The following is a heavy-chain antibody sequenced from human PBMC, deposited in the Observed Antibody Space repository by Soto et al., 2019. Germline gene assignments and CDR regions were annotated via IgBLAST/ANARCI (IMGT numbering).Heavy chain of an antibody. CDR3: VRSDRAAFDV. CDR1: GLTFTTYW. V-gene: IGHV3-7*01. J-gene: IGHJ3*01. Sequence: EVQLVESGGGLVQPGGSLRLSCAASGLTFTTYWMNWVRQAPGKGLEWVANIKQDGSEKYYVDSVKGRFSVSRDNAKNALVLQMDSLRVEDTAVYYCVRSDRAAFDVWGEGTMVTVSS. D-gene: IGHD2-21*02. CDR2: IKQDGSEK.